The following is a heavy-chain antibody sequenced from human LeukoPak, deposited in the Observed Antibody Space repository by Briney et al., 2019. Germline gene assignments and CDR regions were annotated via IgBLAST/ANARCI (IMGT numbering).Heavy chain of an antibody. CDR2: INHSGST. Sequence: SETLSPTCAVYGGSFSGYYWSWIRQPPGKGLEWIGEINHSGSTNYNPSLKSRVTISVDTSKNQFSLKLSSVTAADTAVYYCASIDYGDSGLFAGYWGQGTLVTVSS. CDR1: GGSFSGYY. V-gene: IGHV4-34*01. J-gene: IGHJ4*02. D-gene: IGHD4-17*01. CDR3: ASIDYGDSGLFAGY.